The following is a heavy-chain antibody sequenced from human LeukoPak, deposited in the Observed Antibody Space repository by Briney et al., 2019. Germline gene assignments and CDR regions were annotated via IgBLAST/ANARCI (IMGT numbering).Heavy chain of an antibody. CDR2: IIPILGIV. CDR3: ARDRHYSAAPSDY. CDR1: GGTFSNDA. V-gene: IGHV1-69*04. Sequence: SVKVSCKASGGTFSNDAISWVRQAPGQGLDWMGRIIPILGIVKNAQKFQGRVTITADSSTSTAYMELRSLRSEDTAVYYCARDRHYSAAPSDYWGQGTLVTVSS. D-gene: IGHD2-21*01. J-gene: IGHJ4*02.